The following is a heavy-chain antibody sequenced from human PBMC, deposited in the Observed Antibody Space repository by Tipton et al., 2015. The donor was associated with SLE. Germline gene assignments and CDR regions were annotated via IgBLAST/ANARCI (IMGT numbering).Heavy chain of an antibody. V-gene: IGHV4-34*01. D-gene: IGHD6-13*01. CDR2: INLLGAT. Sequence: TLSLTCAVSGRALSGNYWSWVRHSPGKGLEWIGKINLLGATDYNPSLKSRVTMSVDASKNQFSLRLRSVAAADTAMYYCAREGSSTWYWYFDLWGRGTPVTVSS. J-gene: IGHJ2*01. CDR1: GRALSGNY. CDR3: AREGSSTWYWYFDL.